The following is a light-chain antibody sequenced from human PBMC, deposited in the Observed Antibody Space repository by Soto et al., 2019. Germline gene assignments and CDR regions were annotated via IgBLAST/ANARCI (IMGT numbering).Light chain of an antibody. J-gene: IGLJ3*02. Sequence: NFMLAQPPSVSESPGKTVTVPSPASGASIASTYVQWSQQRPGGAPTPLIFGANQRPAGVPDRFSGSIDSSSNSASLVISGLETEDEADYYCQSYNGTDWVFGGGTKVTVL. CDR1: GASIASTY. CDR3: QSYNGTDWV. V-gene: IGLV6-57*02. CDR2: GAN.